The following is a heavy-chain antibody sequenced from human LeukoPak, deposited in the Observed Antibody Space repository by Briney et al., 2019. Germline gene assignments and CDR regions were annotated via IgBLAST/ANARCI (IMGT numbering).Heavy chain of an antibody. CDR1: GFTFSSYS. Sequence: GGSLRLSCAASGFTFSSYSMNWVRQAPGEGLEWVSSISSSSSYIYYADSVKGRFTISRDNAKNSLYLQMNSLRAEDTAVYYCARDYYDSSGYYYDYWGQGTLVTVSS. D-gene: IGHD3-22*01. CDR2: ISSSSSYI. V-gene: IGHV3-21*01. CDR3: ARDYYDSSGYYYDY. J-gene: IGHJ4*02.